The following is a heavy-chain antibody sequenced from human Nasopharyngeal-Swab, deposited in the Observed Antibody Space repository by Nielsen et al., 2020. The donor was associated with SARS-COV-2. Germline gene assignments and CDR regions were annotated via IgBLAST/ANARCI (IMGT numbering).Heavy chain of an antibody. J-gene: IGHJ4*02. CDR2: INPNSGAT. CDR3: AREHPTTRASDY. CDR1: GYTFTGYY. D-gene: IGHD4-11*01. V-gene: IGHV1-2*06. Sequence: ASVKVSCKTSGYTFTGYYIQWVRQAPGQGLEWMGRINPNSGATKSAQRFQGRVTMTSDTSISTAYMDLSSLTSDGTALYYCAREHPTTRASDYWGQGTLVTVSS.